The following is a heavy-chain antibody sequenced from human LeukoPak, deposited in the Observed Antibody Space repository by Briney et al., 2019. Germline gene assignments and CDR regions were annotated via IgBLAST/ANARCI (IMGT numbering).Heavy chain of an antibody. D-gene: IGHD3-10*01. J-gene: IGHJ4*02. V-gene: IGHV1-24*01. CDR3: ATVSALGFGEFGDFDY. CDR1: GYTLTELS. Sequence: ASVKVSCKVSGYTLTELSMHWVRQAPGKGLEWMGGFDPEDGETIYAQKFQGRVTMTEDTSTDTAYMELSSLRSEDTAVYYCATVSALGFGEFGDFDYWGQGTLVTVSS. CDR2: FDPEDGET.